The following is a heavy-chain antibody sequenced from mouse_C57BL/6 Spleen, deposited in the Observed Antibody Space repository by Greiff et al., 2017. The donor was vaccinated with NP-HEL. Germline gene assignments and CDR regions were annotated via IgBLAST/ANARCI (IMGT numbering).Heavy chain of an antibody. D-gene: IGHD3-2*02. V-gene: IGHV1-61*01. CDR2: IYPSDSET. CDR3: ARVGQLRLGDY. CDR1: GYTFTSYW. Sequence: QVQLQQPGAELVRPGSSVKLSCKASGYTFTSYWMDWVKRRPGQGLEWIGNIYPSDSETHYNQKFKDKATLTVDKSSSTAYMQLSSLTSEDSAVYYCARVGQLRLGDYWGQGTTLTVSS. J-gene: IGHJ2*01.